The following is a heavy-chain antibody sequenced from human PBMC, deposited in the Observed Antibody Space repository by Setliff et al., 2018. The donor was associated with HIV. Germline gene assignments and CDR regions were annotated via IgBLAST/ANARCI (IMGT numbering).Heavy chain of an antibody. CDR2: ISPYIGDT. V-gene: IGHV1-2*06. CDR1: GYTFNDNY. CDR3: ARGADHFDISGYFSFCDP. Sequence: ASVKVSCKASGYTFNDNYIHWVRQAPGQGLEWLGRISPYIGDTNYAQMFHGRVTMTRDTSISTAYMELSSLKSDDTAVYYCARGADHFDISGYFSFCDPWGQGTLVSVSS. D-gene: IGHD3-22*01. J-gene: IGHJ5*02.